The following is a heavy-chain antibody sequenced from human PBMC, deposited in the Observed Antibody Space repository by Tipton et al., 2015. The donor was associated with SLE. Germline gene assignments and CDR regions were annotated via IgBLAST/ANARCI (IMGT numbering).Heavy chain of an antibody. Sequence: TLSLTCTVSGGPISTSNYYWGWIRQPPGKGLEWIVSIYNSGSTYYNPSLKSRVTISIDTSKNQFSLKLSSVTAADTAVYYCARVFASTWYDPWRWFDPWGQGTLVTVSS. CDR2: IYNSGST. J-gene: IGHJ5*02. D-gene: IGHD6-13*01. CDR3: ARVFASTWYDPWRWFDP. CDR1: GGPISTSNYY. V-gene: IGHV4-39*07.